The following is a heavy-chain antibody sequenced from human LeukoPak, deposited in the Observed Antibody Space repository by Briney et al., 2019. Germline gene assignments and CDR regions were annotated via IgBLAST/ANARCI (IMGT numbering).Heavy chain of an antibody. J-gene: IGHJ4*02. CDR3: ARDRYYYISGSYRLFDY. CDR2: IYYSGST. CDR1: GAYMNVFY. Sequence: SETLSLTCTVSGAYMNVFYWSWIRQPAGKGLEWIGYIYYSGSTNYNPSLKSRVTISVDTSKNQFSLKLSSVTAADTAVYYCARDRYYYISGSYRLFDYWGQGTLVTVSS. D-gene: IGHD3-10*01. V-gene: IGHV4-59*12.